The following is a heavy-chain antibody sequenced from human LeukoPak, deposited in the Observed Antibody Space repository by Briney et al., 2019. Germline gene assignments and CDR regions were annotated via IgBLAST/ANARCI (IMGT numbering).Heavy chain of an antibody. J-gene: IGHJ5*02. D-gene: IGHD3-3*01. CDR2: IYYSGST. CDR1: GGSISSYY. Sequence: SETLSLTCTVSGGSISSYYWSWIRQPPGKGLEWIGYIYYSGSTNYNPSLKSRVTISVDTSKNQFSLRLSSVTAADTAVYYCARGGYDFWSGSKDWFDPWGQGTLVTVSS. CDR3: ARGGYDFWSGSKDWFDP. V-gene: IGHV4-59*01.